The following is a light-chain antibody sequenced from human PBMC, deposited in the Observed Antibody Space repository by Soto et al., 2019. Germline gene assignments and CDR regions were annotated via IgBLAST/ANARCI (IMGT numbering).Light chain of an antibody. CDR1: QSVRSN. J-gene: IGKJ5*01. CDR2: GAS. Sequence: EIVMTQSPATLSVSPGERATLSCRASQSVRSNLAWYKQKPGQTPRLLIYGASTRATGIPARFSGSGSGTEFTLTISSLLSEDFAVYYCQQYKNWPTITFGQGTRLEIK. CDR3: QQYKNWPTIT. V-gene: IGKV3-15*01.